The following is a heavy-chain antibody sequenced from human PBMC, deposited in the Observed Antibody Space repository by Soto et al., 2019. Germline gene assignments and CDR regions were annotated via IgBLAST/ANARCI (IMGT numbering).Heavy chain of an antibody. CDR2: ISYDGSNK. J-gene: IGHJ4*02. Sequence: QVQLVESGGGVVQPGRSLSLSCAASGFTFSSYAMHWVRQAPGKGLEWVAVISYDGSNKYYADSVKGRFTISRDNSKNTLYLQMNSLRAEDTAVYYCARGWSALWYWGQGTLVTVSS. CDR1: GFTFSSYA. D-gene: IGHD2-8*01. V-gene: IGHV3-30-3*01. CDR3: ARGWSALWY.